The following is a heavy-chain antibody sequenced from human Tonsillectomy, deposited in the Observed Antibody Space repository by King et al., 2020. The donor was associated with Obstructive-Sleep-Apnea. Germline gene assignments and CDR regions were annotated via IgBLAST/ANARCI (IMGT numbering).Heavy chain of an antibody. Sequence: VQLVESGGGLVQPGGSLRLSCAASGFTFSSYWMFWVRQTPGKGLVGVSRINSYGSSTSHADSVKGRFTISRDNAKNTLYLQMNSLRAEDTAVYYCAKTPYRYYGLDVWGQGTTVTVSS. CDR1: GFTFSSYW. J-gene: IGHJ6*02. CDR3: AKTPYRYYGLDV. V-gene: IGHV3-74*01. CDR2: INSYGSST. D-gene: IGHD3-16*02.